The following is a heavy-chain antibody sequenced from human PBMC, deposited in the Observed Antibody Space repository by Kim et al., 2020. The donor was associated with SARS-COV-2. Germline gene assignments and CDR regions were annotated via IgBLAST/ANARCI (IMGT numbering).Heavy chain of an antibody. D-gene: IGHD3-10*01. CDR2: THYSGRT. CDR1: GDSINTYY. J-gene: IGHJ4*02. V-gene: IGHV4-59*08. CDR3: ARLYASGTYPLDY. Sequence: SETLSLTCTVSGDSINTYYWSWIRQPPGKGLEWIAYTHYSGRTNYNPSLKSRVTISIDTSKNQLFLTLTSVTAADTAVYYCARLYASGTYPLDYWGQGTPVTGSS.